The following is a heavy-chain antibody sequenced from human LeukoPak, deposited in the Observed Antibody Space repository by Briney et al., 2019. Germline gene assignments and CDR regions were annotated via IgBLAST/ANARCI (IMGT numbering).Heavy chain of an antibody. CDR2: IIPIFGTA. D-gene: IGHD2-21*02. V-gene: IGHV1-69*13. CDR1: GGTFSSYA. CDR3: ARAPVVTAIQLLDY. J-gene: IGHJ4*02. Sequence: AASVKVSCKASGGTFSSYAISWVRQAPGQGLEWMGGIIPIFGTANYAQKFQGRVTITADESTSTAYMELSSLRSEDTAVYYCARAPVVTAIQLLDYWGQGTLVTVSS.